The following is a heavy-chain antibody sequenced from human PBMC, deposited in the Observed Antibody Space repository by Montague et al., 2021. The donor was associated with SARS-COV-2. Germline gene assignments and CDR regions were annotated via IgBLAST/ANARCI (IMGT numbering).Heavy chain of an antibody. CDR2: IYYSWST. Sequence: IYYSWSTFYNPSLKSRVTISVDTSKNQFSLKLNRVTAADTAIYFCASQSVSNYTYFDPWGQGTLVIVSS. J-gene: IGHJ4*02. D-gene: IGHD2-2*02. V-gene: IGHV4-39*01. CDR3: ASQSVSNYTYFDP.